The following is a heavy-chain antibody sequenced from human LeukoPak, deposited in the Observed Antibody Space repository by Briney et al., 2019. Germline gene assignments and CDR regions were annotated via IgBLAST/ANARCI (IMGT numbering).Heavy chain of an antibody. CDR1: GGTFSSYA. V-gene: IGHV1-69*05. Sequence: GASVKVYCKASGGTFSSYAISWVRQAPGQGLERMGGIIPIFGTANYAQKFQGRVTITTDESTSTAYMELSSLRSEDTAVYYCARDLTGSYGTWGQGTLVTVSS. CDR3: ARDLTGSYGT. D-gene: IGHD1-26*01. CDR2: IIPIFGTA. J-gene: IGHJ5*02.